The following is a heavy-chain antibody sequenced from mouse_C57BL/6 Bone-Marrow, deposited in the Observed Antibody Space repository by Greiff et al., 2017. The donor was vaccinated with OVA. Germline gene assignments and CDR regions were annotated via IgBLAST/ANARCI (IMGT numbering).Heavy chain of an antibody. Sequence: VMLVESGAELVRPGASVKLSCKASGYTFTDYYISWVKQRPGQGLEWIARIYPGSGNIYYNEKFKGKATLTAEKSSSTAYMQLSSLTSDDSAVDFCARSERLRDYFDYWGQGTTLTVSS. CDR3: ARSERLRDYFDY. D-gene: IGHD2-2*01. CDR1: GYTFTDYY. V-gene: IGHV1-76*01. J-gene: IGHJ2*01. CDR2: IYPGSGNI.